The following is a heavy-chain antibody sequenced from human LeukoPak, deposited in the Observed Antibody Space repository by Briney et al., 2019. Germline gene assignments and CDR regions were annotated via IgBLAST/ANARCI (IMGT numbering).Heavy chain of an antibody. Sequence: KTSQTLSLTCAVSGGSISSGGYSWSWIRQPPGKGLEWIGYIYHSGSTYYNPSLKSRVTISVDTSKNQFSLKLSSVTAADTAVYYCARDLDLHYYGSGHWFDPWGQGTLVTVSS. J-gene: IGHJ5*02. D-gene: IGHD3-10*01. CDR3: ARDLDLHYYGSGHWFDP. CDR2: IYHSGST. V-gene: IGHV4-30-2*05. CDR1: GGSISSGGYS.